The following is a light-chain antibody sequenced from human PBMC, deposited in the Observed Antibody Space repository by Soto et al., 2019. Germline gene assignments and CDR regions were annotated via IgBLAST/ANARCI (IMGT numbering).Light chain of an antibody. Sequence: DIQMTQSPSTLSASVGDRVTITCRASQSIDSWLAWYQHKPGKAPKLLIYDASALPRGVPSRFSGSGSGTKFTLTIASLQPDDFATYYCQHYNSYSEAFGQGTKVAIK. CDR2: DAS. CDR3: QHYNSYSEA. CDR1: QSIDSW. J-gene: IGKJ1*01. V-gene: IGKV1-5*01.